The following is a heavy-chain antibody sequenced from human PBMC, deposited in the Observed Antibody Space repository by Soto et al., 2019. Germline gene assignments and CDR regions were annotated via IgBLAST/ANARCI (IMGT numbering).Heavy chain of an antibody. CDR1: GYTFRNYG. V-gene: IGHV1-18*01. Sequence: QVQLLQSGPEVKKPGASVKLSCKASGYTFRNYGINWVRQAPGQGLVWMGWISAYNGDTNYAQNFKGRVTLATGTPTGTASLELRSLKSDDTVMYCCARDGRKFVPNSENLDLWGQGMTVTVSS. D-gene: IGHD6-6*01. CDR2: ISAYNGDT. CDR3: ARDGRKFVPNSENLDL. J-gene: IGHJ3*01.